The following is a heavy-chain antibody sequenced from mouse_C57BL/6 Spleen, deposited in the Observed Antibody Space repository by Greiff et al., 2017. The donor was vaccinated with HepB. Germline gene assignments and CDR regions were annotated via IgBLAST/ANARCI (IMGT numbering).Heavy chain of an antibody. Sequence: EVKLVESEGGLVQPGSSMKLSCTASGFTFSDYYMAWVRQVPEKGLEWVANINYDGSSTYYLDSLKSRFIISRDNAKNILYLQMSSLKSEDTATYYCARDGSYGFYFDYWGQGTTLTVSS. D-gene: IGHD1-1*02. V-gene: IGHV5-16*01. CDR3: ARDGSYGFYFDY. CDR2: INYDGSST. J-gene: IGHJ2*01. CDR1: GFTFSDYY.